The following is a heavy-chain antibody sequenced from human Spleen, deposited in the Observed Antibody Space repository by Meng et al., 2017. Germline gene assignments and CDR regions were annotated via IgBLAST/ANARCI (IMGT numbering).Heavy chain of an antibody. J-gene: IGHJ3*02. D-gene: IGHD6-19*01. CDR1: GYTFTGYY. CDR3: ARSIAVAGTIVNAFDI. V-gene: IGHV1-2*02. CDR2: INPNSGGT. Sequence: ASVKVSCKASGYTFTGYYMHWVRQAPGQGLEWMGWINPNSGGTNYAQKFQGRVTMTRDTSISTAYMELSRLRSDDTAVYYCARSIAVAGTIVNAFDIWGQGAMVTVSS.